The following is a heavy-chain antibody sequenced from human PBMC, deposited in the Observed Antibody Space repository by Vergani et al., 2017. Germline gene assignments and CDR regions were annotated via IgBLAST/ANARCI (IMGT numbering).Heavy chain of an antibody. CDR3: ARGLELYYFDY. Sequence: QVKLVQSGAEVKKPGSSVKVSCKASGGTFSSYTIRWVRQAPGQGLEWMGRIIPILGIANYAQKFQGRVTITADKSTSTAYMELSSLRSEDTAVYYCARGLELYYFDYWGQGTLVTVSS. D-gene: IGHD1-26*01. J-gene: IGHJ4*02. CDR2: IIPILGIA. CDR1: GGTFSSYT. V-gene: IGHV1-69*02.